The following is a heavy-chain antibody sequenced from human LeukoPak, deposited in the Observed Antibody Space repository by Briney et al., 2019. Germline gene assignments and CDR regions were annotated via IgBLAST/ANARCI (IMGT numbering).Heavy chain of an antibody. CDR3: ASLGGGGSTFDY. V-gene: IGHV4-59*01. Sequence: PSETLSLTCTVSGGSISSYYWSWIRQPPGKGLEWIGYIYYSGSTNYNPSLKSRVTISVDTSKNQFSLKLSSVTAADTAVYYCASLGGGGSTFDYWGQGPLVTVSS. J-gene: IGHJ4*02. CDR1: GGSISSYY. D-gene: IGHD3-16*01. CDR2: IYYSGST.